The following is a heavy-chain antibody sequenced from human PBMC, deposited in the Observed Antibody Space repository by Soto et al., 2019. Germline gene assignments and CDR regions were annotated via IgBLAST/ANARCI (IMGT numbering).Heavy chain of an antibody. CDR2: INPNSGGT. CDR3: ARGRYSNPIPYRVGY. J-gene: IGHJ4*02. Sequence: ASVKVSCKASGYTLTGYYMHWVRQAPGQGLEWMGWINPNSGGTNYAQKFQGRVTMTRDTSISTAYMELSRLRSDDTAVYYCARGRYSNPIPYRVGYWGQGTLVTVYS. V-gene: IGHV1-2*02. CDR1: GYTLTGYY. D-gene: IGHD4-4*01.